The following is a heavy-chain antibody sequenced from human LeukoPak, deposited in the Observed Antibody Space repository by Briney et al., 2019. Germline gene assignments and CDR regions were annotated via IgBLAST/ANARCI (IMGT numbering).Heavy chain of an antibody. J-gene: IGHJ5*02. D-gene: IGHD5-18*01. CDR1: GGSITSNSYY. CDR2: IYYSGST. Sequence: SETLSLTCTVSGGSITSNSYYWGWIRQPPGNGLEWIGSIYYSGSTYYNPSLKSRVTISVDTSKNQFSLKLSSVTAADTAVYYCASDVDTAMYNWFDPWGQGTLVTVSS. CDR3: ASDVDTAMYNWFDP. V-gene: IGHV4-39*07.